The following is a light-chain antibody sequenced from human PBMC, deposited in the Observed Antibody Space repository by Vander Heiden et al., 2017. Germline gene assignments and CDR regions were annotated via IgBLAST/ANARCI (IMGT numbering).Light chain of an antibody. J-gene: IGKJ2*01. CDR1: QSISSD. Sequence: EIVMTQSPGTLSVSPGERATLSCRATQSISSDLAWYQQKPGQAPRLLIFGASNRATGIPARFSGSGSGTEFTLTISSLQSEDFAAYYCQQDNNWPRTFGQGTKLEIK. V-gene: IGKV3-15*01. CDR2: GAS. CDR3: QQDNNWPRT.